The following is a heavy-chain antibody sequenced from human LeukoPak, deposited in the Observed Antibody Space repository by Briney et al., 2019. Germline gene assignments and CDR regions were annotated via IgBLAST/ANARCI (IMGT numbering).Heavy chain of an antibody. CDR3: ARDHQGSSGWYGVAYYYYGMDV. V-gene: IGHV1-18*01. CDR1: GYTFTSYG. CDR2: ISAYNGNT. J-gene: IGHJ6*02. Sequence: ASVKVSCKASGYTFTSYGIRWVRQAPGQGLEWMGGISAYNGNTNYAQKLQGRVTMTTDTSTSTAYMELRSLRSDDTAVYYSARDHQGSSGWYGVAYYYYGMDVWGQGTTVTVSS. D-gene: IGHD6-19*01.